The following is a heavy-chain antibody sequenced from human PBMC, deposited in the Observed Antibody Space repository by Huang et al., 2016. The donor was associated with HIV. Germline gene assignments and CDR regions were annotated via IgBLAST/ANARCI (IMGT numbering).Heavy chain of an antibody. CDR2: MNGDGSST. J-gene: IGHJ2*01. V-gene: IGHV3-74*01. CDR3: ARGTRLTGLWYFDL. CDR1: GFTFSSYW. Sequence: EVQLVESGGGLDQPGGSLRLSCAASGFTFSSYWMHWVRQAPGKGVVWVSSMNGDGSSTNYADTVKGRFTISRDNAKNTLDVQVNSLRAEDTAVYYCARGTRLTGLWYFDLWGRGTLVIVSS. D-gene: IGHD7-27*01.